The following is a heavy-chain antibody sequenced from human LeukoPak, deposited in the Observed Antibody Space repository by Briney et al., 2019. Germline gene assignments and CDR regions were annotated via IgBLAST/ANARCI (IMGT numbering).Heavy chain of an antibody. V-gene: IGHV3-33*06. D-gene: IGHD5-24*01. CDR2: IWYDGSSK. J-gene: IGHJ4*02. CDR1: GFSFRGFG. CDR3: AKDRWRDGYPVGPFDQ. Sequence: GGSLRLSCAASGFSFRGFGMHWVRQAPGKGLEWVAVIWYDGSSKFYADSVKGRFAISRDNLKNTVYLQMNSLRAEDTAVYYCAKDRWRDGYPVGPFDQWGQGTLVTVSS.